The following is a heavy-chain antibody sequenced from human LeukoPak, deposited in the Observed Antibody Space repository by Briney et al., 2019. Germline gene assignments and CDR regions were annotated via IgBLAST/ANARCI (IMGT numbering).Heavy chain of an antibody. CDR2: INPNSGGT. J-gene: IGHJ3*02. V-gene: IGHV1-2*02. Sequence: ASVKVSCKAFGYTFTSNYMHWVRQAPGQGLEWMGWINPNSGGTNYAQKFQGRVTMTRDTSISTAYMELSRLRSDDTAVYYCARDRATLADDAFDIWGRGTMVTVSS. CDR1: GYTFTSNY. CDR3: ARDRATLADDAFDI. D-gene: IGHD6-13*01.